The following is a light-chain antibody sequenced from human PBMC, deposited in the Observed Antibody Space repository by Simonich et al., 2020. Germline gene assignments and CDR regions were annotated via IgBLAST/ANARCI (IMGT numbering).Light chain of an antibody. Sequence: EIVLTQSPGTLSLSPGERATLSCRASQSVSSSYLALYQQKPGQAPRLLLYGASSRATGIPDRFSGSGSGTDFTLTISRLEPEDFAVYYCQQYGSSPLTFGGGTKVEIK. CDR1: QSVSSSY. CDR2: GAS. V-gene: IGKV3-20*01. CDR3: QQYGSSPLT. J-gene: IGKJ4*01.